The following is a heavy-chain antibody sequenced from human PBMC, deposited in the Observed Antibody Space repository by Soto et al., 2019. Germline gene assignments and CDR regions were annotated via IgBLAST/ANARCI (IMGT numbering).Heavy chain of an antibody. Sequence: SVKVSCKASGATLDTFINYGITWLRQAPGQGLEWMGGIIPVFGAANHAQKFQGRVTISADESTRTVNMELSSLRSEDTAVYYCARDAPPEDYWGQGTLVTVSS. CDR1: GATLDTFINYG. CDR3: ARDAPPEDY. J-gene: IGHJ4*02. V-gene: IGHV1-69*13. CDR2: IIPVFGAA.